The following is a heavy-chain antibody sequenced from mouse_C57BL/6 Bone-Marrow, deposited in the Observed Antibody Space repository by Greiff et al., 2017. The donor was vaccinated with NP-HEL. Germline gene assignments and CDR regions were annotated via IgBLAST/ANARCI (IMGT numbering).Heavy chain of an antibody. CDR3: ITTVVATRTFDV. CDR2: INPNNGGT. J-gene: IGHJ1*03. CDR1: GYTFTDYN. D-gene: IGHD1-1*01. Sequence: EVQLQQSGPELVKPGASVKMSCKASGYTFTDYNMHWVKQSHGKSLEWIGYINPNNGGTSYNQKFKGKATLTVNKSSSTAYMELRSLTSEDSAVYYCITTVVATRTFDVWGTGTTVTVSS. V-gene: IGHV1-22*01.